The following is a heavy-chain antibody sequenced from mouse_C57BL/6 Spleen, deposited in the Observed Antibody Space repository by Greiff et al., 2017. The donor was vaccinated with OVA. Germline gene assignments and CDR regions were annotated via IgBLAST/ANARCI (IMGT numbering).Heavy chain of an antibody. D-gene: IGHD3-3*01. J-gene: IGHJ4*01. Sequence: VQLVESGAELVRPGTSVKVSCKASGYAFTNYLIEWVKQRPGQGLEWIGVINPGSGGTNYNEKFKGKATLTADKSSSTAYMQLSSLTSEDSAVYFCASGTDAMDYWGQGTSVTVSS. CDR3: ASGTDAMDY. CDR2: INPGSGGT. V-gene: IGHV1-54*01. CDR1: GYAFTNYL.